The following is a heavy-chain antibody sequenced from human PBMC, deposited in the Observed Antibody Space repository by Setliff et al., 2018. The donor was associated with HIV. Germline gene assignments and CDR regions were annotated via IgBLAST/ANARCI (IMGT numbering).Heavy chain of an antibody. CDR2: IYTSGST. D-gene: IGHD1-1*01. CDR3: AQLGMVDDFDY. Sequence: PSETLSLTCAVSGYSISSGSYFWTWIRQPAGKGLEWIGRIYTSGSTNYNPSLKSRVTISVDTSKNQFSLKLRSVTAADTAVYYCAQLGMVDDFDYWGQGTLVTVS. CDR1: GYSISSGSYF. J-gene: IGHJ4*02. V-gene: IGHV4-61*02.